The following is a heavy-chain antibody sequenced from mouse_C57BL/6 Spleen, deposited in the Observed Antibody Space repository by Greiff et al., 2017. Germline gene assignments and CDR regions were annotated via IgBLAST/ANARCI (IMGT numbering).Heavy chain of an antibody. CDR1: GYAFTNYL. CDR3: ARVREEDAMDY. J-gene: IGHJ4*01. Sequence: QVQLQQSGAELVRPGTSVKVSCKASGYAFTNYLIEWVKQRPGQGLEWIGVINPGSGGTNYNEKFKGKATLTADKSSSTAYMQLSSLTSEDSAVYFCARVREEDAMDYWGQGPSVTVSS. CDR2: INPGSGGT. V-gene: IGHV1-54*01.